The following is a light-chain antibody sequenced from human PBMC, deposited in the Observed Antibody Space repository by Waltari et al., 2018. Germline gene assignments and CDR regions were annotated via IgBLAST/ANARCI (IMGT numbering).Light chain of an antibody. CDR2: KAS. V-gene: IGKV1-5*03. Sequence: DIVLTQSPATLSLSPGERATLSCRASQSISSWLAWYQQKPGKAPKLLIYKASSLESGVPSRFSGSGSGTEFTLTISSLQPDDFATYYCQQYNSYPWTFGQGTKVEIK. CDR3: QQYNSYPWT. J-gene: IGKJ1*01. CDR1: QSISSW.